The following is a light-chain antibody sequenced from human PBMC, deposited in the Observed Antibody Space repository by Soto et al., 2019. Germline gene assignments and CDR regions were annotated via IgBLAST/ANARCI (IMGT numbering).Light chain of an antibody. V-gene: IGKV3-11*01. CDR3: QQRNVWPPVT. Sequence: EIVLTQSPATLSLSPGARAPLSCRASPSVTNFLAWYQQKPGQAPRLLIYGAFNRATGIPARFSGSGSGTDFTLTISSLEPEDSAVYYCQQRNVWPPVTFGRGTRLEIK. J-gene: IGKJ5*01. CDR1: PSVTNF. CDR2: GAF.